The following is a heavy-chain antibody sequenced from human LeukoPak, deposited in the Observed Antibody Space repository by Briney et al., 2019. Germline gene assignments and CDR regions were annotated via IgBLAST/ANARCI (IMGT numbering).Heavy chain of an antibody. CDR3: ARTEGFTSTWYSFNY. Sequence: RISPRGSTNYNPSLKSRVAMSVDTSKNQFSLKLSSVTAADTAVYYCARTEGFTSTWYSFNYWGQGTLVTVSS. D-gene: IGHD6-13*01. CDR2: ISPRGST. J-gene: IGHJ4*02. V-gene: IGHV4-4*07.